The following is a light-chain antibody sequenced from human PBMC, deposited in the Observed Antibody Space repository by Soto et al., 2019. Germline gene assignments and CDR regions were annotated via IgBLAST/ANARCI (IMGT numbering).Light chain of an antibody. Sequence: QSVLTQPPSVSGAPGQRVTISCTGSSSNIGAGYDVHWYQQLPGTAPKLLIYANSNRPSGVPDRFSGSKSGTSASLAIIGLQAEDEADYYCQSYDSSLSVVFGGGTQLTVL. CDR2: ANS. J-gene: IGLJ2*01. CDR3: QSYDSSLSVV. V-gene: IGLV1-40*01. CDR1: SSNIGAGYD.